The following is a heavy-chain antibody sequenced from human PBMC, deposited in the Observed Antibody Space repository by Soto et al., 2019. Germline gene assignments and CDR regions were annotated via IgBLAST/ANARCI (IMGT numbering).Heavy chain of an antibody. CDR3: ARDSGPESFCWRCLYSFFN. CDR2: ISAYNGNT. Sequence: ASVKVSCKASGSTFTSYGISWVRQAPGQGLEWMGWISAYNGNTNYAQKLQGRVTMTTDTSTSTAYMELRSLRSDDTAVYYCARDSGPESFCWRCLYSFFNWCQGT. CDR1: GSTFTSYG. D-gene: IGHD2-21*01. V-gene: IGHV1-18*01. J-gene: IGHJ4*02.